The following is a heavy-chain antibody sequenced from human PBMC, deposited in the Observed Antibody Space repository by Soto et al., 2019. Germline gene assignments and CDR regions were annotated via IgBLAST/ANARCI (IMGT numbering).Heavy chain of an antibody. V-gene: IGHV5-10-1*01. CDR2: IDPSDSYT. CDR1: GYSFTSYW. D-gene: IGHD3-3*01. J-gene: IGHJ5*02. Sequence: PGESLKISCKGSGYSFTSYWISWVRQMPGKGLERMGRIDPSDSYTNYSPSFQGHVTISADKSISTAYLQWSSLKASDTAMYYCARHDCDFWSGPGKTNWFDPWGQGTLVTVSS. CDR3: ARHDCDFWSGPGKTNWFDP.